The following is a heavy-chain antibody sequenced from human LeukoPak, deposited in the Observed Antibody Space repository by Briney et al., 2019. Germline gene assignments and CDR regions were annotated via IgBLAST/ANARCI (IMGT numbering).Heavy chain of an antibody. CDR1: GGSISSGSYY. V-gene: IGHV4-61*02. Sequence: PSETLSLTCTVSGGSISSGSYYWSWIRQPAGKGLEWVGRIYTSGSTNYNPSLQSRVTISVDTSKNQFSLKLSSVTAADTAVYYCARGVGATSVKRFDPWGQGTLVTVSS. CDR2: IYTSGST. J-gene: IGHJ5*02. D-gene: IGHD1-26*01. CDR3: ARGVGATSVKRFDP.